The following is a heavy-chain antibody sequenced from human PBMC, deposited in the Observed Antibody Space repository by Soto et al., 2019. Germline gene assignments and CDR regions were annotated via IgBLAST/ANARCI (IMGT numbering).Heavy chain of an antibody. V-gene: IGHV3-30-3*01. Sequence: QVRLVESGGGVVQPGRSLRLSCTASGFSFSSYAMYWFRQPPGKGLEWVAVISHDGINKHYADSVKGRVTVSRDNSNLSLDLQLNSLRGEDTAMYYCARDMYSSDYFVKWFEPWGQGTLVTVSS. CDR1: GFSFSSYA. D-gene: IGHD6-19*01. J-gene: IGHJ5*02. CDR3: ARDMYSSDYFVKWFEP. CDR2: ISHDGINK.